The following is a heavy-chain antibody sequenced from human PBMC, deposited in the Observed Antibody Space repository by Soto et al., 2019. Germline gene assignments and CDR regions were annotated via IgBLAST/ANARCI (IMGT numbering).Heavy chain of an antibody. CDR1: GGTFTGNP. D-gene: IGHD6-6*01. V-gene: IGHV1-69*01. Sequence: QVQLVQSGAEVKKPGSSVNVSCKASGGTFTGNPISWVRQAPGRGLEWMGGIIPMFGTTNYAQKFQGRVTITADESTTTAYMELNSLRSEDTAVYYCARENSIASLSYYYGMEVWGQGTTVTVSS. CDR2: IIPMFGTT. CDR3: ARENSIASLSYYYGMEV. J-gene: IGHJ6*02.